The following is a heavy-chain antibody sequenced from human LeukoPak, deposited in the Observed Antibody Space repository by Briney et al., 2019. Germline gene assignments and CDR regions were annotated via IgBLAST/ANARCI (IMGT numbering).Heavy chain of an antibody. CDR1: GGSITNYY. CDR2: IYSSGSA. CDR3: ARGSAFDI. D-gene: IGHD6-25*01. Sequence: SETLSLTCTVSGGSITNYYWTWIRQPPGKGLEWIGYIYSSGSANYNPSLKSRVTISVDTSKNQFSLKLSSVTAADTAVYYCARGSAFDIWGQGTMVTVSS. V-gene: IGHV4-59*08. J-gene: IGHJ3*02.